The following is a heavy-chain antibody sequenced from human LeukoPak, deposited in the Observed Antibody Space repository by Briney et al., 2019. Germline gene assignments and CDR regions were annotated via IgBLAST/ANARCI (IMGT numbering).Heavy chain of an antibody. V-gene: IGHV4-4*07. Sequence: PSETLSLTCTVSGGSISSYYWSWIRQPAGKGLEWIGRIYTRGSTDYNPSLKSRVTISVHTSKNQFSLKLTSVTAADTAVYYCARENLEVVPAHWFDPWGQGTLSPSPQ. CDR1: GGSISSYY. CDR3: ARENLEVVPAHWFDP. J-gene: IGHJ5*02. D-gene: IGHD1-1*01. CDR2: IYTRGST.